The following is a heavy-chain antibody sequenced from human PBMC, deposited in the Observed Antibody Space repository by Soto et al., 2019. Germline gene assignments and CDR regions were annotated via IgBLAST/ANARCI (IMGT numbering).Heavy chain of an antibody. Sequence: GGSLRLSCAASGFTFSSYAMHWVRQAPGKGLEWVAVISYDGSNKYYADSVKGRFTISRDNSKNTLYLQMNSLRAEDTAVYYCARDRPLVATIVYYYYYGMDVWGQGTTVTVSS. V-gene: IGHV3-30-3*01. CDR3: ARDRPLVATIVYYYYYGMDV. J-gene: IGHJ6*02. CDR2: ISYDGSNK. CDR1: GFTFSSYA. D-gene: IGHD5-12*01.